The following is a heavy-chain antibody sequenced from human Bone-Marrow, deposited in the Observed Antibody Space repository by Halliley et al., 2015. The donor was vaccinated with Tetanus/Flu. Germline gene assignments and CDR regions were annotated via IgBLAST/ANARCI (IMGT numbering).Heavy chain of an antibody. J-gene: IGHJ4*02. V-gene: IGHV4-31*02. D-gene: IGHD3-10*01. CDR3: AAEGAFRPRVFDS. Sequence: LEWIGYIDNSEATSYNASLQSRLTISLDTSNNQFSLTLVSVTAADTAVYYCAAEGAFRPRVFDSWGPGTMVIVSS. CDR2: IDNSEAT.